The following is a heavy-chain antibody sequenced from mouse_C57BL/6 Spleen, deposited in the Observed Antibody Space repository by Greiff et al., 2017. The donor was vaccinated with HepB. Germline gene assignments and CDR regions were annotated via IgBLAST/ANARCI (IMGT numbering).Heavy chain of an antibody. Sequence: VQLQQSGAELVRPGTSVKVSCKASGYAFTNYLIEWVKQRPGQGLEWIGVINPGSGGTNYNEKFKGKATLTADKSSSTAYMQLSSLTSEDSAVYFCARERTGENYFDYWGQGTTLTVSS. CDR2: INPGSGGT. CDR3: ARERTGENYFDY. J-gene: IGHJ2*01. CDR1: GYAFTNYL. D-gene: IGHD4-1*01. V-gene: IGHV1-54*01.